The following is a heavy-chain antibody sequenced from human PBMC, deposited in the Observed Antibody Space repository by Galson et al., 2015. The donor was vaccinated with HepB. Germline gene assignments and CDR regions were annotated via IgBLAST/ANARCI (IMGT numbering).Heavy chain of an antibody. CDR3: ARSPGGAFDI. V-gene: IGHV3-74*01. J-gene: IGHJ3*02. CDR2: INSDGSSR. D-gene: IGHD4-23*01. Sequence: SLRLSCAASGFTFSSYWMHWVRQAPGKGLVWVSRINSDGSSRSYADSVKGRFTISTDNAKNTLYLLMNSLRAEDTAVYYCARSPGGAFDIWGQGTRVTVSS. CDR1: GFTFSSYW.